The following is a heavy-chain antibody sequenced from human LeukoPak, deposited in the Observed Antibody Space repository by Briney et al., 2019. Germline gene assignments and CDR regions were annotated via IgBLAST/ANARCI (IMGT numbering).Heavy chain of an antibody. CDR2: ISSSSSYI. CDR3: ARDVGGYYYDSSGYRLDY. D-gene: IGHD3-22*01. J-gene: IGHJ4*02. V-gene: IGHV3-21*01. CDR1: GFTFSGYS. Sequence: GGSLRLSCAASGFTFSGYSMNWVRQAPGKGLEWVSSISSSSSYIYYADSVKGRFTTSRDNAKNSLYLQMNSLRAEDTAVYYCARDVGGYYYDSSGYRLDYWGQGTLVTVSS.